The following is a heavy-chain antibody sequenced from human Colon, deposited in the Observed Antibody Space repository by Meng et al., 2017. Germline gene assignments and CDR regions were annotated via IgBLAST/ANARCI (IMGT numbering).Heavy chain of an antibody. J-gene: IGHJ4*02. Sequence: HLQELSPGLMKPPQPLSLNCGVSGVSVTSGQFWTWVRQPQGKGLEWIGEVYHRGDTNYNPSLKSRVDISVDKFKNQFYLSLFSVTAADTAVYYCGRDQGRELINHWGQGTLVTVSS. D-gene: IGHD1-7*01. CDR1: GVSVTSGQF. V-gene: IGHV4-4*03. CDR2: VYHRGDT. CDR3: GRDQGRELINH.